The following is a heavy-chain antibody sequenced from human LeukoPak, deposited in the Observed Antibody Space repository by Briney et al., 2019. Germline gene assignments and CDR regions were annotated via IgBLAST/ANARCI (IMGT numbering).Heavy chain of an antibody. CDR1: GYTFTSYG. D-gene: IGHD1-26*01. V-gene: IGHV1-18*01. J-gene: IGHJ3*02. CDR2: ISAYNGNT. Sequence: VASVKVSCKASGYTFTSYGISWVRQAPGQGLEWMGWISAYNGNTNYAQKLQGRVTMTTDTSTSTAYMELRSLRSDDTAVYYCARVASYRFRDAFDIWGQGTMVTVSS. CDR3: ARVASYRFRDAFDI.